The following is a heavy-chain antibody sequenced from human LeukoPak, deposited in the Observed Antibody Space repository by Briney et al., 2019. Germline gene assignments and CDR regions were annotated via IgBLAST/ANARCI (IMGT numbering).Heavy chain of an antibody. V-gene: IGHV3-13*01. CDR3: TKRSDFGDFDY. Sequence: GGSLRLSCAASGFTFSKYDMYWVCQVTGKGLECVSAIGIAGDTRYTDSVKGRFTISRENGKDSLHLHMNSLRADDTAIYYCTKRSDFGDFDYWGQGTLVTVSS. J-gene: IGHJ4*02. CDR1: GFTFSKYD. D-gene: IGHD4-17*01. CDR2: IGIAGDT.